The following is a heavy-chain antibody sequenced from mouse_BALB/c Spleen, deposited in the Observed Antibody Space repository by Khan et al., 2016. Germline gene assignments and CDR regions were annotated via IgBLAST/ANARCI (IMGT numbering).Heavy chain of an antibody. J-gene: IGHJ1*01. D-gene: IGHD1-1*01. Sequence: VPLPASGPGLVKPSPSLSLTCTVSGYSITSDYAWNWIRQFPGNKLEWMGYISYSGSTSYNPSLKSRISITRDTSKNQFFLQLNSVTTEDKATKYSARVYYGRSDWYGDVWGAGTTDTVSS. CDR2: ISYSGST. CDR1: GYSITSDYA. CDR3: ARVYYGRSDWYGDV. V-gene: IGHV3-2*02.